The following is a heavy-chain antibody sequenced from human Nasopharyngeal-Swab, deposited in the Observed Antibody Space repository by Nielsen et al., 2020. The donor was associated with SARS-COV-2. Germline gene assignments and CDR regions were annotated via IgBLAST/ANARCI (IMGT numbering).Heavy chain of an antibody. CDR1: GFSISGYW. J-gene: IGHJ5*02. D-gene: IGHD2-2*03. V-gene: IGHV3-74*01. CDR3: LRGMAGYGWFDP. Sequence: GGSLRLSCAASGFSISGYWMHWVRQAPGKGLVWVSRISSDGGANYADSATGRFTISRGNAKNTVYLQMNSLRDEDTAVYYCLRGMAGYGWFDPWGQGILVTVSS. CDR2: ISSDGGA.